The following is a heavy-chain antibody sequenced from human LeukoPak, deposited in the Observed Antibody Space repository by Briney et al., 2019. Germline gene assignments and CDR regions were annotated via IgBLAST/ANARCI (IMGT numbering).Heavy chain of an antibody. V-gene: IGHV3-23*01. Sequence: GGSLRLSCAASRFTFSSYGMNWVRQAPGKGLEWVSAISGSGGSTYYADSVKGRFTISRDNSKNTLYLQMNSLRAEDTAVYYCAKLVGSSSDWFDPGAREPWSPSPQ. D-gene: IGHD6-6*01. CDR3: AKLVGSSSDWFDP. CDR1: RFTFSSYG. CDR2: ISGSGGST. J-gene: IGHJ5*02.